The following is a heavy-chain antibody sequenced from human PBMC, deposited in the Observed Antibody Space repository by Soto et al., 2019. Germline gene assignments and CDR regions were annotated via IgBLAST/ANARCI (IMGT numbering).Heavy chain of an antibody. Sequence: PGGSLRLSCAASGFTFSSYWMSWVRQAPGKGLEWVANIKQDGSEKYYVDSVKGRFTISRDNAKNSLYLQMNSLRAEDTAVYYCARVPHQWLVPLYFDYWGQGTLVTVSS. CDR1: GFTFSSYW. CDR2: IKQDGSEK. V-gene: IGHV3-7*01. CDR3: ARVPHQWLVPLYFDY. J-gene: IGHJ4*02. D-gene: IGHD6-19*01.